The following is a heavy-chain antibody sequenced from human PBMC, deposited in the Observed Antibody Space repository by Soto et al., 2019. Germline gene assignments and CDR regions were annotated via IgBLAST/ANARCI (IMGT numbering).Heavy chain of an antibody. J-gene: IGHJ4*02. V-gene: IGHV1-3*01. CDR1: GYTFTSYT. CDR2: INAGNGRE. D-gene: IGHD3-10*01. Sequence: QVQLEQSGAEVKKPGASVKVSCKTSGYTFTSYTLHWVRQAPGQGLEWMGWINAGNGREKYSQRFQDRVSLSTDKSATTAYMELRSLRSEETAGYFCARGGGWVGEASFDSWGQGTQVTVSS. CDR3: ARGGGWVGEASFDS.